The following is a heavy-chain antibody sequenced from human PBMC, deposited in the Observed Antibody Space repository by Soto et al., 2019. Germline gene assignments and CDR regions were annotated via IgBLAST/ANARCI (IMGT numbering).Heavy chain of an antibody. CDR2: ISGSGDRT. Sequence: EVELLESGGGLVQPGGSLRLSCAASGFTFSNYAMSWVRQTPGKGLEWVSVISGSGDRTYNADSVKGRFTISRDNSNNTLFLPMNSLGAEDTAVYYCAKCDGDWNAYFHYWGQGTLVTVSS. J-gene: IGHJ4*02. D-gene: IGHD1-1*01. CDR3: AKCDGDWNAYFHY. CDR1: GFTFSNYA. V-gene: IGHV3-23*01.